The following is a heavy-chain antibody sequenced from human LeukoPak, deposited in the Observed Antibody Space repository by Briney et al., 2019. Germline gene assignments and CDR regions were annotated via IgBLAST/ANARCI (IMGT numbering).Heavy chain of an antibody. CDR1: GYSVSSIHC. CDR3: ARVGDIVVVPAAGFDP. Sequence: SETLSLTCTVSGYSVSSIHCWGWIRQPPGKGLEWIGSICRSGNTYYNPSLKSRVTISLDTSKNQFSLRLSSVTAADTAVYYCARVGDIVVVPAAGFDPWGQGTLVTVSS. D-gene: IGHD2-2*01. J-gene: IGHJ5*02. V-gene: IGHV4-38-2*02. CDR2: ICRSGNT.